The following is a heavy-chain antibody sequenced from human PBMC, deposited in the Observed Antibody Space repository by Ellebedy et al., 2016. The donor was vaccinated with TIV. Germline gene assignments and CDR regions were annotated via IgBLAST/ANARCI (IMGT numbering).Heavy chain of an antibody. CDR2: INHSGST. V-gene: IGHV4-34*01. Sequence: GSLRLSXAVYGGSFSGYYWSWIRQPPGKGLEWIGEINHSGSTNYNPSLKSRVTTSVDTSKNQFSLKLSSVTAADTAVYYCASGSSYHDYWGQGTLVTVSS. J-gene: IGHJ4*02. D-gene: IGHD6-13*01. CDR1: GGSFSGYY. CDR3: ASGSSYHDY.